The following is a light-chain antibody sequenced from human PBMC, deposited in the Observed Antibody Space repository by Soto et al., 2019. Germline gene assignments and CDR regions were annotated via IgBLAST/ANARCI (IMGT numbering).Light chain of an antibody. Sequence: STQSPGALSLSPGETATLSCKASEIIKPYYFGWYQQKPRQSPRLIINGVYNRASGVPDRFSGRGSGTDFTLTISRLEPEDFAVYYCQKRSNWPPITFGQGTRLDIK. CDR2: GVY. CDR1: EIIKPYY. CDR3: QKRSNWPPIT. V-gene: IGKV3D-20*02. J-gene: IGKJ5*01.